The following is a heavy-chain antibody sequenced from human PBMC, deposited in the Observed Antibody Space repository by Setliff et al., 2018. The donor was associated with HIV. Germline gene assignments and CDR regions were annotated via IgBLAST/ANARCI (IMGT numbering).Heavy chain of an antibody. CDR3: ARENDSSGSNDAFDI. V-gene: IGHV4-61*02. CDR1: GGSISSGSYY. Sequence: SETLSLTCTVSGGSISSGSYYWNWIRQPAGKGLEWVGRIYTSGSTNYNPSLKSRVTISVDTSKNQFSLKLSSVTAADTAVYYCARENDSSGSNDAFDIWGQGTMVTVSS. J-gene: IGHJ3*02. CDR2: IYTSGST. D-gene: IGHD3-22*01.